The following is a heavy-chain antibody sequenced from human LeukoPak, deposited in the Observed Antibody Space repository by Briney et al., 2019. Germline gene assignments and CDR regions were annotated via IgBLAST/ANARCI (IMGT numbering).Heavy chain of an antibody. J-gene: IGHJ4*02. CDR2: INHSGST. CDR3: AREYCSITSCYGYFDY. CDR1: GGSFSDYY. D-gene: IGHD2-2*01. Sequence: PSETLSPTCAVYGGSFSDYYWSWIRLPPGKGLEWIGEINHSGSTYYKPSLKSRVTISVDTSKNQFSLKLSSVTAADTAVYYCAREYCSITSCYGYFDYWAQGTLVTVSS. V-gene: IGHV4-34*01.